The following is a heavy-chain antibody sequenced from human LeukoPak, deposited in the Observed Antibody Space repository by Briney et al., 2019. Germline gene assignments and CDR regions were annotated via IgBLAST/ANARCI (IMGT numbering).Heavy chain of an antibody. Sequence: GGSLRLSCAASGFTFSSYAMSWVRQAPGKGLEWVSAISGSGGSTYYADSVKGRFTISRDNSKNTLYLQMNSLRAEDTAVYYCAKDREGYSGYDDAFDIWGLGTMVTVSS. CDR1: GFTFSSYA. J-gene: IGHJ3*02. CDR3: AKDREGYSGYDDAFDI. D-gene: IGHD5-12*01. CDR2: ISGSGGST. V-gene: IGHV3-23*01.